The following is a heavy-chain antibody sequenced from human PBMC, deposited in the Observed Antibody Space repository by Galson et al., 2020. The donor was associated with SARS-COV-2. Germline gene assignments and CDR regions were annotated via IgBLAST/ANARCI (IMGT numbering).Heavy chain of an antibody. J-gene: IGHJ4*02. CDR3: ARGYYGSGAGMDF. D-gene: IGHD3-10*01. V-gene: IGHV4-59*01. Sequence: SETLSLTCTVSGDSISHYYWSWIRQPPGKGLEWIGYIYYSGSITTNYNPSLKIRVTTTVDTSKNQFSLKMNSVTAADTAVYYSARGYYGSGAGMDFWGQGTRVTVSS. CDR2: IYYSGSITT. CDR1: GDSISHYY.